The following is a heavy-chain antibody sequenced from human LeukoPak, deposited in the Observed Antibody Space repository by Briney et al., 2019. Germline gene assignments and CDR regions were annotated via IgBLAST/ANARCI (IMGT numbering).Heavy chain of an antibody. D-gene: IGHD3-3*01. CDR2: INPNSGDT. CDR1: GYTFTSYD. V-gene: IGHV1-2*02. J-gene: IGHJ4*02. CDR3: AREMYYDFWRGSDY. Sequence: GPVKVSCKASGYTFTSYDINWVRQATGQGLEWMGWINPNSGDTSYAQKFQGRVTMTRDTSISTAYMELSRLRSDDTAVYYCAREMYYDFWRGSDYWGQGTLVTVSS.